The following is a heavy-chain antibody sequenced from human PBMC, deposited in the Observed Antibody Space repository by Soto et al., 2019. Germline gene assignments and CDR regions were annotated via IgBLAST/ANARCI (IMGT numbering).Heavy chain of an antibody. D-gene: IGHD6-6*01. V-gene: IGHV3-30*18. CDR3: AKEYRSSSVGWFDP. CDR1: GFTFSSYG. J-gene: IGHJ5*02. Sequence: PGGSLRLSCAASGFTFSSYGMHWVRQAPGKGLEWVAVISYDGSNKYYADSVKGRFTISRDNSKNTLYLQMNSLRAEDTAVYYCAKEYRSSSVGWFDPWGQGTPVTVSS. CDR2: ISYDGSNK.